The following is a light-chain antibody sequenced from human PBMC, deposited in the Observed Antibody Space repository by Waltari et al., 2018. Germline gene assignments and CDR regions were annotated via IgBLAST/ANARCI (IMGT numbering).Light chain of an antibody. CDR3: MQALRSPHT. CDR2: LVS. CDR1: QSLVEGNGYTF. Sequence: DIVMTQSPLSLPVTPGEPASISCRSSQSLVEGNGYTFLEWYLQKPGQSPPLLIYLVSNRAAGVPDRFSGSGSGTDFTLKISRVEAGDVGVYYCMQALRSPHTFGQGTKLEIK. J-gene: IGKJ2*01. V-gene: IGKV2-28*01.